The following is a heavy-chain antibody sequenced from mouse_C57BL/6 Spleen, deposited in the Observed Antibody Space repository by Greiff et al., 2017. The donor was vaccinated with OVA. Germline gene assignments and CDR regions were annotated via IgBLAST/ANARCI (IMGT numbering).Heavy chain of an antibody. Sequence: EVQLVESGGGLVKPGGSLKLSCAASGFTFSSYAMSWVRQTPEKRLEWVATISDGGSYTYYPDNVKGRFTISRDNAKNNLYLQMSHLKSEDTAMYYCARGRYYDYPFAYWGQGTLVTVSA. CDR1: GFTFSSYA. D-gene: IGHD2-4*01. CDR2: ISDGGSYT. J-gene: IGHJ3*01. V-gene: IGHV5-4*01. CDR3: ARGRYYDYPFAY.